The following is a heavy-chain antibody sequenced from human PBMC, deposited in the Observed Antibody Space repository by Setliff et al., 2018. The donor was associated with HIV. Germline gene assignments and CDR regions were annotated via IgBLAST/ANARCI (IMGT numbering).Heavy chain of an antibody. CDR3: ARRVSYASSGYPLGY. V-gene: IGHV1-69*13. CDR1: GGTFDDYG. J-gene: IGHJ4*02. Sequence: ASVKVSCKASGGTFDDYGFNWMRQAPGQGLEWMGGITPIFGTTHYAQKFQGRVTITADESTTAIYMELSGLRSDDTAMYFCARRVSYASSGYPLGYWGQRPQVTVSS. CDR2: ITPIFGTT. D-gene: IGHD3-22*01.